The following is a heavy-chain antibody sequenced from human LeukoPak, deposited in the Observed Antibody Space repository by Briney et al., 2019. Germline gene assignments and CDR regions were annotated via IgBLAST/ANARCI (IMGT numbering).Heavy chain of an antibody. D-gene: IGHD3-16*02. J-gene: IGHJ4*02. Sequence: SETLSLTCSVSGYSITSTSFWAWIRQTPGKGLEWIGSINHLGSAYYNPSLESRVTISVDTSKNHFSLNLKSVTAADTAVYYCAKGRLSDYWGQGTLVTVSS. CDR2: INHLGSA. V-gene: IGHV4-38-2*02. CDR1: GYSITSTSF. CDR3: AKGRLSDY.